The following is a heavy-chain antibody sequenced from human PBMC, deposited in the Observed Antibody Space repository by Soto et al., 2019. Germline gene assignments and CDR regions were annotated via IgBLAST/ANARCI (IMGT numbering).Heavy chain of an antibody. CDR1: AYTITSYD. Sequence: VCCNACAYTITSYDLNCLRRDTRQSLEWMRWINAGNGNTKNSREFQSRVTMTSDTYASTAYMELSSLRSEDTAGYYCARTWGWGSGYDPGFPAIASHWFDLWGQGTMVTVSS. D-gene: IGHD5-12*01. V-gene: IGHV1-3*01. CDR2: INAGNGNT. J-gene: IGHJ5*02. CDR3: ARTWGWGSGYDPGFPAIASHWFDL.